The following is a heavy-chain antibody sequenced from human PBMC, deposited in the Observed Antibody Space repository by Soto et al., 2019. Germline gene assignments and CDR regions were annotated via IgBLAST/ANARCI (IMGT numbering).Heavy chain of an antibody. Sequence: GRSLRLSCAASGFTFSNAWMSWVRQAPGKGLEWVGRINSKTDGGTTDYAAPVKGRFTISRDDSKNTLYLQMNSLKTEETAVYYCTRYCSSTSCYDYYYYYYMDVWGKGTTVTVSS. CDR3: TRYCSSTSCYDYYYYYYMDV. CDR1: GFTFSNAW. J-gene: IGHJ6*03. D-gene: IGHD2-2*01. V-gene: IGHV3-15*01. CDR2: INSKTDGGTT.